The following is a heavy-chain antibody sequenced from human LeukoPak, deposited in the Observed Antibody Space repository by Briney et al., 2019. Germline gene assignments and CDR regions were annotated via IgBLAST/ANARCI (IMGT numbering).Heavy chain of an antibody. CDR3: ARDVGDTAMVTEFDY. V-gene: IGHV1-18*01. J-gene: IGHJ4*02. Sequence: ASVKVSCKASGYTFTSYGISWVRQAPGQGLEWMGWISAYNGNTNYAQKLQGRVTMTTDTSTSTAYMELRSLRSDDTVVYYCARDVGDTAMVTEFDYWGQGTLVTVSS. D-gene: IGHD5-18*01. CDR1: GYTFTSYG. CDR2: ISAYNGNT.